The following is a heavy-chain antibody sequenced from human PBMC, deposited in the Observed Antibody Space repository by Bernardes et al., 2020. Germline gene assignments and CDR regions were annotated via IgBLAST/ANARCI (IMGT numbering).Heavy chain of an antibody. CDR2: ISGSGGST. CDR3: ARSQYYDSSGGTDAFDI. D-gene: IGHD3-22*01. CDR1: GFTFSSYA. Sequence: GGSLRLSCAASGFTFSSYAMSWVRQAPGKGLEWVSAISGSGGSTYYADSVKGRFTISRDNSKNTLYLQMNSLRAEDTAVYYCARSQYYDSSGGTDAFDIWGQGTMVTVSS. V-gene: IGHV3-23*01. J-gene: IGHJ3*02.